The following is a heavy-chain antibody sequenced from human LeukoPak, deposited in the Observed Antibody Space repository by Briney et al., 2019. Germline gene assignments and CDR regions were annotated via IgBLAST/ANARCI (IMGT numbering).Heavy chain of an antibody. CDR1: GFTFSSYA. V-gene: IGHV3-23*01. CDR2: ISGSGGST. Sequence: PGGSLRLSCAASGFTFSSYAMSWVRQAPGNGLEWVSAISGSGGSTYYADSVKGRFTISRDNSKNTLYLQMNSLRAEDTAVYYCAKDTVDSSGYLWFYWGQGTLVTVSS. D-gene: IGHD3-22*01. J-gene: IGHJ4*02. CDR3: AKDTVDSSGYLWFY.